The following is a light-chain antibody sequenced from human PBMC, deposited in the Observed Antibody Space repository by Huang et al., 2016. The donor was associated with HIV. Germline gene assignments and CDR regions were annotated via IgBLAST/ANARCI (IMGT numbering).Light chain of an antibody. J-gene: IGKJ3*01. CDR3: QQSYSTPWVT. CDR2: AAS. CDR1: QRISSN. Sequence: DIQMTQSPSSLSASVGDRVTITCRASQRISSNLNWNQQRPGKAPKLLIYAASSLQSGVPSRFSGGGSGTDFTLIISSLQPEDFATYYCQQSYSTPWVTFGPGTKVDIK. V-gene: IGKV1-39*01.